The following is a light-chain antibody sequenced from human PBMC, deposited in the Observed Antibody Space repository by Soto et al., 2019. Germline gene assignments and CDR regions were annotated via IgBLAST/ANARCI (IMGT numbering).Light chain of an antibody. Sequence: EIVMTQSPATLSVSPGERATLSCRASQSVSSNLAWYQHKPGQAPRLLIYGASTKNIGIPARFSGSGSGTDFTLTISSLEPEDFAVYYCQQRSNWPPITFGQGTRLEIK. CDR3: QQRSNWPPIT. CDR1: QSVSSN. V-gene: IGKV3-11*01. CDR2: GAS. J-gene: IGKJ5*01.